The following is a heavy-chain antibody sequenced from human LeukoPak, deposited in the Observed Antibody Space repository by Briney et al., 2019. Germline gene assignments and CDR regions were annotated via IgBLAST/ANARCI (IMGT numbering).Heavy chain of an antibody. J-gene: IGHJ4*02. CDR3: ANGKQQLVPSDY. Sequence: GGSLRLSCAASGFTFSSYSMNWVRQAPGKGLEWVSAISGSGGSTYYADSVKGRFTISRDNSKNTLYLQMNSLRAEDTAVYYCANGKQQLVPSDYWGQGTLVTVSS. CDR2: ISGSGGST. D-gene: IGHD6-13*01. V-gene: IGHV3-23*01. CDR1: GFTFSSYS.